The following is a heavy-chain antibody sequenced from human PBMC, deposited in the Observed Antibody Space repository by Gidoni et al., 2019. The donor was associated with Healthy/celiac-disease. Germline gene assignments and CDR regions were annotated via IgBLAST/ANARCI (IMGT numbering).Heavy chain of an antibody. CDR1: GGYISSYY. Sequence: QVQLQESGPGLVKPSETLSLTCTVSGGYISSYYWSWIRQPPGKGLEWIGNIYYRGSTNDNTCLKSRVTISVDTSKNQFSLKLSSVTAADTAVYYCARGGDSRGYYGGSLDYWGQGTLVTVSS. V-gene: IGHV4-59*01. D-gene: IGHD3-22*01. J-gene: IGHJ4*02. CDR3: ARGGDSRGYYGGSLDY. CDR2: IYYRGST.